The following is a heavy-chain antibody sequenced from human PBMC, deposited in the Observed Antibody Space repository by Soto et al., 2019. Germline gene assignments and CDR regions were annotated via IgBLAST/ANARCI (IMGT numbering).Heavy chain of an antibody. V-gene: IGHV3-23*01. CDR3: AKEVRNWNFVPLSDFDY. CDR1: GFTFSSYA. J-gene: IGHJ4*02. D-gene: IGHD1-7*01. Sequence: GGSLRLSCAASGFTFSSYAMSWVRQAPGKGLEWVSAISGSGGSTYYADSVKGRFTISRDNSKNTLYLQMNSLRAEDTAVYYCAKEVRNWNFVPLSDFDYWGQGTLVTVSS. CDR2: ISGSGGST.